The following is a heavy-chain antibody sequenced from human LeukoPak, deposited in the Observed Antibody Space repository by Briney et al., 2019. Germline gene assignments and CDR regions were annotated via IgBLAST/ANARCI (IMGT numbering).Heavy chain of an antibody. CDR3: TRSGFSNGYDY. CDR2: ITPDGTDT. J-gene: IGHJ4*02. D-gene: IGHD2-8*01. V-gene: IGHV3-74*03. CDR1: GFSFSGHW. Sequence: GGSLRLSCVASGFSFSGHWMHWVRQAPGKGLVAVSRITPDGTDTAYADSVKGRFTISRDNAKNTLYLEMNSLTAKDTALYYCTRSGFSNGYDYWGQGTLVTVSS.